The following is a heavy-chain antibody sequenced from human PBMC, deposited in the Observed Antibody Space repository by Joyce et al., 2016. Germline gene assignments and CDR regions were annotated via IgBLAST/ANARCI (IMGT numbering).Heavy chain of an antibody. V-gene: IGHV3-53*01. J-gene: IGHJ6*02. CDR2: IYRGAST. CDR3: ARRRANSQYGIDV. Sequence: EVQLVESGGGLIQPGGSLRISCAASGFSVSDYYMNWVSQAPGKGLEWVSVIYRGASTYYADSVKGRFTISGDNSKNTLYLQMHSLTAEDTAVYYCARRRANSQYGIDVWGQGTTVTVSS. D-gene: IGHD4-23*01. CDR1: GFSVSDYY.